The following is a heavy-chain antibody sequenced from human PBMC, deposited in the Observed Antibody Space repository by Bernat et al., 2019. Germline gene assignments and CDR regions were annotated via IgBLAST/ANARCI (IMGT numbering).Heavy chain of an antibody. D-gene: IGHD3-3*01. CDR2: IWYDGSNK. CDR1: GFSFSTYG. Sequence: QVQLVESGGGVVQPGRSLRLSCAASGFSFSTYGMHWVRQAPGKGLEWVAAIWYDGSNKDSADSVKGRFTISRDNSKNTLYLQMNSLRAEDTAVYYCATGRASMTVFGVVNDLDYWGQGTLVTVSS. CDR3: ATGRASMTVFGVVNDLDY. J-gene: IGHJ4*02. V-gene: IGHV3-33*01.